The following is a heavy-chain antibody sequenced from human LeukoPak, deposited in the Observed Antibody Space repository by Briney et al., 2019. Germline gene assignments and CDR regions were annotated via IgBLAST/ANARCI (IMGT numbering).Heavy chain of an antibody. CDR1: GXSISTYY. D-gene: IGHD6-19*01. CDR2: IYFSGST. V-gene: IGHV4-59*01. Sequence: SEILSLTCTVSGXSISTYYWSWIRQPPGKGLEWIGYIYFSGSTDYNPSLKSRVIISVDTSNNQFSLKLSSVTAADTAVYYCAGYSSGWYVDYWGQGTLVTVSS. J-gene: IGHJ4*02. CDR3: AGYSSGWYVDY.